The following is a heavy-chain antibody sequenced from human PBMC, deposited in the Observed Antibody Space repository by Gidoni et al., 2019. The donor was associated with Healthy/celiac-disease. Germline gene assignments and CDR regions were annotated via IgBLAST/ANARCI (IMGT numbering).Heavy chain of an antibody. CDR1: GGSISSSSYY. Sequence: QLQLQESGPGLVQPSETLSLPCTVSGGSISSSSYYWGWIRQPPGKGLEWIGSIYYSGSTYYNPALKSRVTISVDTSKNQFSLKLSSVTAADTAVYYCARSIAARGYWFDPWGQGTLVTVSS. V-gene: IGHV4-39*01. CDR3: ARSIAARGYWFDP. D-gene: IGHD6-6*01. CDR2: IYYSGST. J-gene: IGHJ5*02.